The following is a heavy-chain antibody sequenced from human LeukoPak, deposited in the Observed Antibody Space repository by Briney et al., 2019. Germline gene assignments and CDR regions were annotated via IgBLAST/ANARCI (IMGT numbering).Heavy chain of an antibody. CDR1: GGSISSSNW. J-gene: IGHJ6*03. Sequence: KPSETLSLTCAVSGGSISSSNWWSWVRQPPGKGLEWIGEIYHSGSTNYNPSLKSRVTISVDKSKNQFSLKLSSVTAADTAVYYCAREREHSGGYSGEYYYYYMDVWGKGTTVTVSS. V-gene: IGHV4-4*02. D-gene: IGHD1-26*01. CDR2: IYHSGST. CDR3: AREREHSGGYSGEYYYYYMDV.